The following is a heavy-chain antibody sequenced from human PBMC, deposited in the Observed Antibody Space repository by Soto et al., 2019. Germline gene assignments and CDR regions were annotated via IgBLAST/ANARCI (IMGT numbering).Heavy chain of an antibody. CDR3: TTDSGMSPYSFDY. J-gene: IGHJ4*02. D-gene: IGHD1-26*01. V-gene: IGHV3-15*01. CDR1: GFTFSKSV. Sequence: GGSLGLACATCGFTFSKSVVGWVRQAPGKGLEWVGRIMSKTDGGTTDYAAPVKGRFTISRDDSKSTLYLQMNSLKTEDTAFYYCTTDSGMSPYSFDYWGQGPLVTVSS. CDR2: IMSKTDGGTT.